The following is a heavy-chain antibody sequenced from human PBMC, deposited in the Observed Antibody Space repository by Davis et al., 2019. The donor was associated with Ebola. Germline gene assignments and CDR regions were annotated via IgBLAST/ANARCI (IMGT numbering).Heavy chain of an antibody. CDR3: ARDRYCSGGSCHSYGMDV. CDR2: IYYSGST. V-gene: IGHV4-59*01. Sequence: SETLSLTCTVSGGSISGDYWSWIRQPPGKGLEWIGYIYYSGSTNYNPSLKSRVTISVDTSKNQFSLKLSSVTAADTAVYYCARDRYCSGGSCHSYGMDVWGQGTTVTVSS. CDR1: GGSISGDY. J-gene: IGHJ6*02. D-gene: IGHD2-15*01.